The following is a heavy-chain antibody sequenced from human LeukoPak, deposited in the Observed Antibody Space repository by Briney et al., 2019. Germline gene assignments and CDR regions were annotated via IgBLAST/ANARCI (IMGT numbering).Heavy chain of an antibody. D-gene: IGHD1-26*01. CDR3: ATDYGRIVGATFDY. CDR1: GYTLTELS. CDR2: FDPEDGET. Sequence: ASVKVSCKVSGYTLTELSMHWVRQAPGKGLEWMGGFDPEDGETIYAQKFQGRVTMTEDTSTDTAYMELSSLRFEDTAVYYCATDYGRIVGATFDYWGQGTLVTVSS. J-gene: IGHJ4*02. V-gene: IGHV1-24*01.